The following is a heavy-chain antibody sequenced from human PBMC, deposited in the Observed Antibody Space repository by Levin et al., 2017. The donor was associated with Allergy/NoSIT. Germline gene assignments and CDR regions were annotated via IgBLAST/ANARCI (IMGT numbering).Heavy chain of an antibody. CDR2: IFGGGSR. Sequence: GESLKISCAASGFTVSSHYMSWVRQAPGKGLEFVSVIFGGGSRYYADSVKGRFTISRDNSKNTLYLQMNSLIAEDTAVYYCASRIYYFDSSDSRMDVWGQGTTVTVSS. D-gene: IGHD3-22*01. CDR1: GFTVSSHY. J-gene: IGHJ6*02. V-gene: IGHV3-66*01. CDR3: ASRIYYFDSSDSRMDV.